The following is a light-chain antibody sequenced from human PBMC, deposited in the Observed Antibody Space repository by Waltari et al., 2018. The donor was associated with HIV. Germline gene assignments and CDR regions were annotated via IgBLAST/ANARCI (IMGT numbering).Light chain of an antibody. J-gene: IGLJ2*01. V-gene: IGLV1-44*01. CDR2: TDN. CDR3: SAWDDSLRGPV. CDR1: APTTPGSP. Sequence: QSVLTQPPPPPGPPGRRVTTPCSAAAPTTPGSPLNGYRQTPGTAPKLPIFTDNQRPSGVPDRFSGSKSGTSASLAISGLQSEDEADYYCSAWDDSLRGPVFGGGTKLTVL.